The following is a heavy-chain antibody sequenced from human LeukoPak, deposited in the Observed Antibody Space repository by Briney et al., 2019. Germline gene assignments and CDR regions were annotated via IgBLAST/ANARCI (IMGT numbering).Heavy chain of an antibody. Sequence: SETLSLTCTVSGGSISSYYWSWIRQPPGKGLEWIGYIYHSGSTYYNPSLKSRVTISVDRSKNQFSLKLSSVTAADTAVYYCASGLWTNAFDIWGQGTMVTVSS. J-gene: IGHJ3*02. CDR2: IYHSGST. D-gene: IGHD3-10*01. CDR1: GGSISSYY. CDR3: ASGLWTNAFDI. V-gene: IGHV4-59*12.